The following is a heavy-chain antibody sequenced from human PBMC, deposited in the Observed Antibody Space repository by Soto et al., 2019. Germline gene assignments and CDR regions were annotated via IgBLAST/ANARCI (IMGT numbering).Heavy chain of an antibody. V-gene: IGHV1-18*01. CDR2: ISAHSSKT. CDR1: GYAFSTYG. CDR3: ARDFYYDSSGYYHPNWFDP. D-gene: IGHD3-22*01. J-gene: IGHJ5*02. Sequence: QVQLVQSGAEVKRPGASVKVSCKASGYAFSTYGVNWVRQAPGQGLEWMGWISAHSSKTDYAHNLQGRVTMTTDTSTATAYMELRSLRSDDTAVYYCARDFYYDSSGYYHPNWFDPWGQGTLVTVSS.